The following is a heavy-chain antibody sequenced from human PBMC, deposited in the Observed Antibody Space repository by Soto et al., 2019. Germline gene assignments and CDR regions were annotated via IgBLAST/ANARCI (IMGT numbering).Heavy chain of an antibody. CDR1: GFTFSGVS. CDR3: ARVAY. CDR2: ISSGSSDT. J-gene: IGHJ4*02. V-gene: IGHV3-21*01. Sequence: GGSLRLSCEASGFTFSGVSMNWVRQVPGKGLEWVASISSGSSDTWYADSVKGRFIISRDNAQNSLFLQMNTLRPEDTAMYYCARVAYWGPGTQVTVSS.